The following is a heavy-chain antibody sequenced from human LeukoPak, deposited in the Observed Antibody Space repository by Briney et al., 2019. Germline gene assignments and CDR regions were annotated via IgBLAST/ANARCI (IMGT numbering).Heavy chain of an antibody. Sequence: PGGSLSLPCAASGCTFSSYAMSWVRQAPGKGLEWVSAISGSGGSTYYADSVKGRFTISRDNSKNTLYLQMNSLRAEDTAVYYCAKGLRRGLGPGGYYFDYWGQGTLVTVSS. V-gene: IGHV3-23*01. CDR1: GCTFSSYA. J-gene: IGHJ4*02. CDR3: AKGLRRGLGPGGYYFDY. D-gene: IGHD6-19*01. CDR2: ISGSGGST.